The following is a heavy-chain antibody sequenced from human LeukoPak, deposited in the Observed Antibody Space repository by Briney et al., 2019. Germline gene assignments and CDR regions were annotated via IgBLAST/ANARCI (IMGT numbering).Heavy chain of an antibody. CDR1: GGSISSSSYY. D-gene: IGHD3-10*01. CDR3: ARVKYGSGSYLFDY. V-gene: IGHV4-30-4*08. Sequence: SETLSLTCTVSGGSISSSSYYWGWIRQPPGKGLEWIGYSYYSGSTYYNPSLKSRVTISLDTSKNQFSLNLSSVTAADTAIYYCARVKYGSGSYLFDYWGQGTLVTVSS. J-gene: IGHJ4*02. CDR2: SYYSGST.